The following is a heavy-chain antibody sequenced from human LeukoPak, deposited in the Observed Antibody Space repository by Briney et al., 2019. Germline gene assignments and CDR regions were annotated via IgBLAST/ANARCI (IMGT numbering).Heavy chain of an antibody. V-gene: IGHV4-39*07. Sequence: SETLSLTCTVSGGSISSSSYYWGWIRQPPGKGLEWIGSIYYSGSTYYSPSLKSRVTISVDTSKNQFSLKLSSVTAADTAVYYCARGGQVWSQNWFDPWGQGTLVTVSS. CDR2: IYYSGST. CDR1: GGSISSSSYY. J-gene: IGHJ5*02. D-gene: IGHD5-18*01. CDR3: ARGGQVWSQNWFDP.